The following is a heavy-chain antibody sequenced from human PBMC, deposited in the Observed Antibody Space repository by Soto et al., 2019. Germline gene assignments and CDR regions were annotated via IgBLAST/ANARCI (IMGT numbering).Heavy chain of an antibody. CDR1: GYSFTTYW. CDR2: IYPGDSDI. J-gene: IGHJ4*02. CDR3: ARYRSSGWEFDY. Sequence: PGESLKISCKASGYSFTTYWIGWVRQMPGKGLEWMGIIYPGDSDIRYSPSFQGQVTISADKSISTAYLQWSSLKASDTAMYFCARYRSSGWEFDYWGQGTLVTVSS. V-gene: IGHV5-51*01. D-gene: IGHD6-19*01.